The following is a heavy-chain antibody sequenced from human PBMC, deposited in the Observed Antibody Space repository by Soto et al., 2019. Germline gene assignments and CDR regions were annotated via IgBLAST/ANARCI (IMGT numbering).Heavy chain of an antibody. Sequence: PGGSLRLSCAASGFTFSTAWINWVRQAPGKGLEWVSAISGSGGSTYYADSVKGRFTISRDNSKNTLYLQMNSLRAEDTAVYYCAKVLRFLEWLGPPFDYWGQGTLVTVSS. CDR3: AKVLRFLEWLGPPFDY. CDR1: GFTFSTAW. CDR2: ISGSGGST. D-gene: IGHD3-3*01. J-gene: IGHJ4*02. V-gene: IGHV3-23*01.